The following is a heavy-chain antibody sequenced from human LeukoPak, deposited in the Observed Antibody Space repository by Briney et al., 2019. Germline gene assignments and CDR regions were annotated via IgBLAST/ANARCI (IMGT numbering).Heavy chain of an antibody. V-gene: IGHV1-18*01. J-gene: IGHJ4*02. CDR1: GYTFTSYG. Sequence: ASVKVSCKASGYTFTSYGISWVRQAPGQGLEWMGWISAYNGNTNYAQKLQGRVTMTTDTSTSTAYMELRSLRSDDTAVYYCARDWQERGYDYVWGSYRAISHFDYWGQGTLVTVSS. CDR2: ISAYNGNT. D-gene: IGHD3-16*02. CDR3: ARDWQERGYDYVWGSYRAISHFDY.